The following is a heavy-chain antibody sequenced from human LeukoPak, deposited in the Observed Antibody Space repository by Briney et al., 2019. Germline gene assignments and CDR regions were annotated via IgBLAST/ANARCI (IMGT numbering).Heavy chain of an antibody. CDR2: ISHDERNK. Sequence: GGSLRLSCAASGITFSNFAMHWVRQAPGKGLEWVAVISHDERNKYHADSVKGRFTISRDNSKNMVYLQMTSLRLEDTAVYYCARPSPPGDGYNPPDYWGQGSLVTVSS. CDR3: ARPSPPGDGYNPPDY. V-gene: IGHV3-30*04. J-gene: IGHJ4*02. CDR1: GITFSNFA. D-gene: IGHD5-24*01.